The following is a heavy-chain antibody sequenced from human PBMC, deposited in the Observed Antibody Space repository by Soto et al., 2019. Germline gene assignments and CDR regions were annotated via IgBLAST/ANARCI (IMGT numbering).Heavy chain of an antibody. CDR3: ARPHSGSYDWCDP. J-gene: IGHJ5*02. CDR1: GFTFSSYA. V-gene: IGHV3-30-3*01. D-gene: IGHD3-10*01. CDR2: ISYDGSNK. Sequence: GGSLRLSCAASGFTFSSYAMHWVRQAPGKGLEWVAVISYDGSNKYYADSVKGRFTISRDNSKNTLYLQMNSLRAEDTAVYYCARPHSGSYDWCDPWGQGTLGTVSS.